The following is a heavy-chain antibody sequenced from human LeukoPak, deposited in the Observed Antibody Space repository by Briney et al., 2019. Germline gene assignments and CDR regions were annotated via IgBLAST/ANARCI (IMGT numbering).Heavy chain of an antibody. D-gene: IGHD3-22*01. Sequence: GGSLRLSCAASGFSFSSHVMHWVRQAPGKGLECVSGLSGSGGYTYYADSVKGRFTISRDNSKNTLNLQMNSLRAEDTALYYCAKDQNYESSGYYGGFDYWGQGTLVTVSS. CDR2: LSGSGGYT. J-gene: IGHJ4*02. CDR3: AKDQNYESSGYYGGFDY. CDR1: GFSFSSHV. V-gene: IGHV3-23*01.